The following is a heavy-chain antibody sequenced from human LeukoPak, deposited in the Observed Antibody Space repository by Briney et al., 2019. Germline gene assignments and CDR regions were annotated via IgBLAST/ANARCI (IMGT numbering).Heavy chain of an antibody. V-gene: IGHV4-28*01. Sequence: SDTLSLTCAVSGYSISSSNWWGWIRQPPGKGLEWIGYIYYSGSTYYNPSLKSRVTMSVDTSKNQFSPNLSSVTAVDTAVYYCALVVITRRSAEYFQHWGQGTLVTVSS. CDR1: GYSISSSNW. CDR2: IYYSGST. CDR3: ALVVITRRSAEYFQH. D-gene: IGHD3-22*01. J-gene: IGHJ1*01.